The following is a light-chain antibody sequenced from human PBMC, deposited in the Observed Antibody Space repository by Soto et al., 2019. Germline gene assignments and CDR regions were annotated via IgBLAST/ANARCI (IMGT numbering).Light chain of an antibody. V-gene: IGKV3-15*01. Sequence: EIVMTQSPATLSVSPGERATLSCRASQNVNSNLAWYQQKAGQAPRLLIYGASTRATGIPARFSGSGSGTEFTLTISSLQSEDFAVYYCQQYNNWPQTFGQGTKVEI. CDR2: GAS. J-gene: IGKJ1*01. CDR3: QQYNNWPQT. CDR1: QNVNSN.